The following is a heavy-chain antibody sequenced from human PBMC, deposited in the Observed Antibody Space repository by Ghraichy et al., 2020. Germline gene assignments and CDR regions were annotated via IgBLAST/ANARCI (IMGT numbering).Heavy chain of an antibody. CDR1: GFSFSDYY. V-gene: IGHV3-11*01. CDR2: ISSSGSTI. CDR3: ASGGGSESYYNSPRYV. Sequence: GGSLRLSCAASGFSFSDYYMRWIRQAPGKGLEWVSYISSSGSTIHYADSVKGRFTSSRDNAKNSLYLQMNSLRAEDTAVYYCASGGGSESYYNSPRYVWGQGTTVTVSS. D-gene: IGHD3-10*01. J-gene: IGHJ6*02.